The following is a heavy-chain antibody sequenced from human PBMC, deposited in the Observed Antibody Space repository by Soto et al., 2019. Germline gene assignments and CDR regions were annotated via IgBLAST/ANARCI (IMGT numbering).Heavy chain of an antibody. D-gene: IGHD6-25*01. V-gene: IGHV4-39*01. J-gene: IGHJ5*02. Sequence: ETLSLTCTASGGSITSSSHFWGWVRQPPGKGLEWIGTIYFTGNTYYTPSLKSRLTMSIDTSKNEFSLRLNSVTAADTAVYYCAGQTFTIAAASYGRSNWFDPWGPGTLVTVSS. CDR3: AGQTFTIAAASYGRSNWFDP. CDR2: IYFTGNT. CDR1: GGSITSSSHF.